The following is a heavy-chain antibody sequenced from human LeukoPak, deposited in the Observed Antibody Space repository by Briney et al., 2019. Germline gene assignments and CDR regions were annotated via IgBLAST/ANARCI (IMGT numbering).Heavy chain of an antibody. J-gene: IGHJ6*03. CDR2: MNPNSGNT. D-gene: IGHD2-2*01. CDR1: GYTFTSYD. Sequence: GASVKVSCKASGYTFTSYDINWVRQATGQGLEWMGWMNPNSGNTGYAQKFQGRVTITRNTSISTAYMELSSLRSEDTAVYYCAGARSSHYYYYMDVWGKGTTVTVSS. CDR3: AGARSSHYYYYMDV. V-gene: IGHV1-8*03.